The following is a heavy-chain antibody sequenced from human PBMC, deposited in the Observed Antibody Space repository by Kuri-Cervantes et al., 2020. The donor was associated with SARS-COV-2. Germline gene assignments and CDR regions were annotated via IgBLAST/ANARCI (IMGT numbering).Heavy chain of an antibody. CDR3: AREGVDIVGAPHDAFDI. CDR2: IKQDGSEK. D-gene: IGHD1-26*01. CDR1: GFTFSSYW. V-gene: IGHV3-7*01. Sequence: GGSLRLSCAASGFTFSSYWMSWVRQAPGKGLEWVANIKQDGSEKYYVDSVKGRFTISRDNAKNSLYLQMNSLRAEDTAVYYCAREGVDIVGAPHDAFDIWGQGTMVTGSS. J-gene: IGHJ3*02.